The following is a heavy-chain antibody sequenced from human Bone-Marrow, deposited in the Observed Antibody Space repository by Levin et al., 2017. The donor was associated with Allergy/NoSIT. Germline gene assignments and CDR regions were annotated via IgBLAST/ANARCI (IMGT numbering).Heavy chain of an antibody. J-gene: IGHJ6*02. CDR3: AKDLEPRWKITMVRGYDYYYYGMDV. Sequence: GGSLRLSCAASGFTFDDYAMHWVRQAPGKGLEWVSLISWDGGSTYYADSVKGRFTISRDNSKNSLYLQMNSLRAEDTALYYCAKDLEPRWKITMVRGYDYYYYGMDVWGQGTTVTVSS. CDR1: GFTFDDYA. CDR2: ISWDGGST. D-gene: IGHD3-10*01. V-gene: IGHV3-43D*04.